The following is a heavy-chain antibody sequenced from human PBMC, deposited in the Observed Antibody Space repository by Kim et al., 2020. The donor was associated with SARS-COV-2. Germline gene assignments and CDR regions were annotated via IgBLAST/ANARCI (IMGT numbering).Heavy chain of an antibody. V-gene: IGHV3-7*01. CDR2: IKQDGSEK. D-gene: IGHD6-13*01. J-gene: IGHJ2*01. CDR3: ARAGYSSSWYLGNWYFDL. Sequence: GGSLRLSCAASGFTFSSYWMSWVRQAPGKGLEWVANIKQDGSEKYYVDSVKGRFTISRDNAKNSLYLQMNSLRAEDTAVYYCARAGYSSSWYLGNWYFDLWGRGTLVTVSS. CDR1: GFTFSSYW.